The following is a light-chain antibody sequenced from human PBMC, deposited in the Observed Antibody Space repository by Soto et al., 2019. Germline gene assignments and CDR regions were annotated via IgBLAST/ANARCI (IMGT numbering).Light chain of an antibody. CDR2: DAS. CDR3: RQRRHWPPYT. Sequence: EIVLTQSPATLSLSPGERATLSCRASQSVSSYLAWYQQKPGQAPRLLIYDASNRATGIPARFSGSGSGTDFTLTISSLEPEDVAVYYCRQRRHWPPYTFGQGTKLEIK. CDR1: QSVSSY. V-gene: IGKV3-11*01. J-gene: IGKJ2*01.